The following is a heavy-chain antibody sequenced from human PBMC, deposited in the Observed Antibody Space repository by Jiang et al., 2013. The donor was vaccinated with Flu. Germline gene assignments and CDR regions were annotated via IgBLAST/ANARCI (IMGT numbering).Heavy chain of an antibody. CDR3: ARTNGGSSWLPNAFDI. J-gene: IGHJ3*02. V-gene: IGHV4-59*01. D-gene: IGHD6-13*01. CDR1: GGSISSYY. Sequence: LLKPSETLSLTCTVSGGSISSYYWSWIRQPPGKGLEWIGYIYYSGSTNYNPSLKSRVTISVDTSKNQFSLKLSSVTAADTAVYYCARTNGGSSWLPNAFDIWGQGTMVTVSS. CDR2: IYYSGST.